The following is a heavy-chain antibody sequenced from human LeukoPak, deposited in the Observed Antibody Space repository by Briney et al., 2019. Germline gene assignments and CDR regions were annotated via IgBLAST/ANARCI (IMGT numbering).Heavy chain of an antibody. D-gene: IGHD6-19*01. J-gene: IGHJ4*02. CDR3: AREDSSGLDY. V-gene: IGHV3-48*03. CDR1: GFTFSIYE. CDR2: SSSGSTI. Sequence: GGSLRLSCAASGFTFSIYEMNWVRQAPGKGLEWVSSSSGSTIYYADSVKGRFAISRDNAKNSLYLQMNSLRAEDTAIYYCAREDSSGLDYWGQGTLVTVSS.